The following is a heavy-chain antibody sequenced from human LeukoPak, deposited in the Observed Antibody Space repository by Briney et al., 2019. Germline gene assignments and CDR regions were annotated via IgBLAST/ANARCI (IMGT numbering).Heavy chain of an antibody. Sequence: PGGSLRLSCAASGFTFDDYGMTWVRQAPGKGVEWVSGINWNGGSTGYAGSVKGRFTISRDNAKNSLYLQMNSLRAEDTALYHCARVRVGATNWFDYWGQGTLVTVSS. J-gene: IGHJ4*02. V-gene: IGHV3-20*01. CDR2: INWNGGST. D-gene: IGHD1-26*01. CDR1: GFTFDDYG. CDR3: ARVRVGATNWFDY.